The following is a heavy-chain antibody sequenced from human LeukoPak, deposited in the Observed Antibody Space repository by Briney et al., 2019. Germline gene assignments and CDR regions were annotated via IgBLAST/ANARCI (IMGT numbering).Heavy chain of an antibody. CDR3: VRPDDNSFDF. Sequence: SETLSLTCAVYGGSFSGYYWSWIRQPPGRGLEWIGNIYETGSTNYNPSLKSRVTISVDTSKNQFSLKLSSVTAADTAVYYCVRPDDNSFDFWGQGTMVTVSS. CDR2: IYETGST. D-gene: IGHD3-9*01. V-gene: IGHV4-34*01. J-gene: IGHJ3*01. CDR1: GGSFSGYY.